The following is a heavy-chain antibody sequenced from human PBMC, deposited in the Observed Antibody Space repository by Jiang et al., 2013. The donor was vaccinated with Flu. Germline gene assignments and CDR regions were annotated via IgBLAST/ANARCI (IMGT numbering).Heavy chain of an antibody. Sequence: VESGAEVKKPGASVKVSCKASGYTFTNYYIHWVRQAPGQGLEWMGMIDPSDGSTRYAQNFQGGVTMTRDTSTNTVYMELSSLRSEDTALYYCAREKVVLITTRDDYSYSYGMDVWGQGTTVTVSS. D-gene: IGHD3-22*01. V-gene: IGHV1-46*01. CDR3: AREKVVLITTRDDYSYSYGMDV. J-gene: IGHJ6*02. CDR2: IDPSDGST. CDR1: GYTFTNYY.